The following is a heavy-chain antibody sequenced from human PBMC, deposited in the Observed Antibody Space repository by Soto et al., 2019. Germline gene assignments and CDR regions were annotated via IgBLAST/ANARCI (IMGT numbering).Heavy chain of an antibody. CDR1: GGSISRGCYY. J-gene: IGHJ6*04. Sequence: SETLSLTCSVSGGSISRGCYYWSVIRQTPGQGLEWIGNIYYSGNTYYNPSLKSRLIISINPSKNQFYLKVGSVTAAVTAGYYSASSSQYGICGWGKGTTGTVSS. V-gene: IGHV4-30-4*01. CDR2: IYYSGNT. CDR3: ASSSQYGICG.